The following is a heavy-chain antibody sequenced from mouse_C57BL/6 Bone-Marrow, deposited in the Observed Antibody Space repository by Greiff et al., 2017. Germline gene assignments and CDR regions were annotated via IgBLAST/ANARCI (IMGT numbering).Heavy chain of an antibody. D-gene: IGHD1-1*01. Sequence: QVQLQQPGAELVKPGASVKLSCKASGYTFTSYWMHWVKQRPGQGLEWIGLFHPTSGSTNYNEKFKSKATLTVDKSSSTAYMQLSSLTSEDSAVYYCAMTPITTVIGGRGYYAMDYWGQGTSVTVSS. CDR3: AMTPITTVIGGRGYYAMDY. CDR2: FHPTSGST. J-gene: IGHJ4*01. V-gene: IGHV1-64*01. CDR1: GYTFTSYW.